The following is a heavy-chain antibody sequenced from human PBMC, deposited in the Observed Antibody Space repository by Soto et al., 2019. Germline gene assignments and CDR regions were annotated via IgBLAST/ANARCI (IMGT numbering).Heavy chain of an antibody. Sequence: PGGSLRLSCAASGFTFSSYAMSWVRQAPGKGLECVFAFSGSGGSTYYAVFVKGRFTISRDNSKNTLFLQMNSLRAEDTAVYYCAKDMGQDFWSGYFRPNYFDYRGQGTLVTVSS. V-gene: IGHV3-23*01. CDR3: AKDMGQDFWSGYFRPNYFDY. CDR2: FSGSGGST. D-gene: IGHD3-3*01. J-gene: IGHJ4*02. CDR1: GFTFSSYA.